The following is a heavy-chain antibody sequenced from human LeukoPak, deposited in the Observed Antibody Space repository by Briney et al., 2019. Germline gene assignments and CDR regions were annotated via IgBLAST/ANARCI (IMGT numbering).Heavy chain of an antibody. J-gene: IGHJ4*02. CDR2: ISGSGGST. CDR1: GFTFSSYA. D-gene: IGHD1-26*01. Sequence: PGGFLRLSCAASGFTFSSYAMSWVRQAPGKGLEWVSAISGSGGSTYYADSVKGRFTISRDNSKNTLYLQMNSLRAEDTAVYYCAKDRRSGSYSAFPYYFDYWGQGTLVTVSS. V-gene: IGHV3-23*01. CDR3: AKDRRSGSYSAFPYYFDY.